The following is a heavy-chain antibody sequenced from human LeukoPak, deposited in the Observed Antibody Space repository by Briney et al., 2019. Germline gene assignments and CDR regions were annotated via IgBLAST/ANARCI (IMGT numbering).Heavy chain of an antibody. J-gene: IGHJ4*01. Sequence: PGGSLRLSCAASGFTFSDYYMSWIRQAPGKGLEWVSYISSSGSTTYYADSVEGRFTISRDNAKNSLYLQMNSLRAEDTAVYYCARDLYYYDSSGSPVDYWGHGTLVTVSS. D-gene: IGHD3-22*01. CDR1: GFTFSDYY. CDR3: ARDLYYYDSSGSPVDY. V-gene: IGHV3-11*04. CDR2: ISSSGSTT.